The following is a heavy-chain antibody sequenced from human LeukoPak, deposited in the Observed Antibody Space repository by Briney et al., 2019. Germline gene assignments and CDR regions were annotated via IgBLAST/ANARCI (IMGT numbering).Heavy chain of an antibody. V-gene: IGHV4-59*01. CDR1: GGSISSYY. J-gene: IGHJ3*02. CDR2: IYYSGST. Sequence: SETLSLTCTVSGGSISSYYWSWIRQPPGKGLEWIGYIYYSGSTNYNPSLKSRVTISVDTSKNQFSPKLSSVTAADTAVYYCARTTTYYYDSSGSGFDIWGQGTMVTVSS. CDR3: ARTTTYYYDSSGSGFDI. D-gene: IGHD3-22*01.